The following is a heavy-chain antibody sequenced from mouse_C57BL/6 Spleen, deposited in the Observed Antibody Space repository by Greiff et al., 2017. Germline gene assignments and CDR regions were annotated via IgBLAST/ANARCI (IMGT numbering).Heavy chain of an antibody. CDR3: AEDWYGPERFAY. V-gene: IGHV1-26*01. CDR2: INPNNGGT. D-gene: IGHD2-10*02. CDR1: GYTFTDYY. J-gene: IGHJ3*01. Sequence: EVQLQQSGPELVKPGASVKISCKASGYTFTDYYMNWVKQSHGKSLEWIGDINPNNGGTSYNQKFKGKATLTVDKSSSTAYMELRSLTSEDSAVYYCAEDWYGPERFAYWGQGTLVTVSA.